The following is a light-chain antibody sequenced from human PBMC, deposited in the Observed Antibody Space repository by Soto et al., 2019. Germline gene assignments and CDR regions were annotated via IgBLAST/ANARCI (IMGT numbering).Light chain of an antibody. J-gene: IGKJ2*01. V-gene: IGKV3-20*01. CDR3: QQYGSSLYT. CDR2: AGS. CDR1: QSVTSSY. Sequence: EIVLTQSPGTLSLSPGERATLSCRASQSVTSSYLAWYQQKPGQAPRLLIYAGSTRATGIPDRFSGSGSGPDFTLTISRLEPEDFAVYYCQQYGSSLYTFGQGTKLQIK.